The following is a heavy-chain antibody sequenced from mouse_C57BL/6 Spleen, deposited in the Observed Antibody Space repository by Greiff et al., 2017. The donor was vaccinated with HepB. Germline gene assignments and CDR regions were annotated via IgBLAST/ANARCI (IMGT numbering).Heavy chain of an antibody. CDR3: AREFSLAWFAY. Sequence: QVQLQQPGAELVKPGASVKLSCKASGYNFTSYWMHWVKQRPGRGLEWIGRIDPKRGGTKYNEKFKSKATLPVDKPSSTAYMQLSSLTSEDSAVYYCAREFSLAWFAYWGQGTLVTVSA. CDR2: IDPKRGGT. J-gene: IGHJ3*01. CDR1: GYNFTSYW. V-gene: IGHV1-72*01. D-gene: IGHD6-1*01.